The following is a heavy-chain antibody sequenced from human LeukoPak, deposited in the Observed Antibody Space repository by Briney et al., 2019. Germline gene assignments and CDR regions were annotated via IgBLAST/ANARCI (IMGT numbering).Heavy chain of an antibody. J-gene: IGHJ4*02. CDR2: ISSSSSTI. CDR1: GFTFNTYN. CDR3: AREGVFGYGLPFDY. Sequence: GGSLRLSCAGSGFTFNTYNMNWVRQAPGKGLEWVSSISSSSSTIYYADSVKGRFTISRDNAKNSLYLQMNSLRAEDTAVYYCAREGVFGYGLPFDYWGQGTLVTVSS. V-gene: IGHV3-48*01. D-gene: IGHD3-3*01.